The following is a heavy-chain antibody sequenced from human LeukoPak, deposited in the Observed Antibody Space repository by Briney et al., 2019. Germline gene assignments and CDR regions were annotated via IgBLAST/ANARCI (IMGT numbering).Heavy chain of an antibody. Sequence: GGSLRLSCAASGFTFSKYWMLWLRQAPGKGLESVSRINTDGTVTNYADSVKGRFTVSRDNADNTMFLQMNSVRDEDTAVYYCATKQWLAPPPDSWGQGTPVTVSS. V-gene: IGHV3-74*01. CDR3: ATKQWLAPPPDS. J-gene: IGHJ4*02. CDR2: INTDGTVT. D-gene: IGHD6-19*01. CDR1: GFTFSKYW.